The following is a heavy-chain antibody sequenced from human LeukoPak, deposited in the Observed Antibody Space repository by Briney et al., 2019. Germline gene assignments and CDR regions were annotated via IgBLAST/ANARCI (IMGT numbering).Heavy chain of an antibody. D-gene: IGHD5-12*01. CDR1: GGSISSSSYY. V-gene: IGHV4-39*07. CDR2: IYYSGST. Sequence: SETLSLTCTVSGGSISSSSYYWGWIRQPPGKGLEWIGSIYYSGSTNYNPSLKSRVTISVDTSKNQFSLKLSSVTAADTAVYYCARRTRYSGYDSLDYWGQGTLVTVSS. J-gene: IGHJ4*02. CDR3: ARRTRYSGYDSLDY.